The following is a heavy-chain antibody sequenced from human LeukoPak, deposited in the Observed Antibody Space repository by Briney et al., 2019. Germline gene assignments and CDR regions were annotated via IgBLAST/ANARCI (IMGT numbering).Heavy chain of an antibody. J-gene: IGHJ6*03. V-gene: IGHV4-39*01. CDR2: IYYSGST. D-gene: IGHD4/OR15-4a*01. CDR3: ARLPRVRGYYYYMDV. CDR1: GGSISSSSYY. Sequence: SETLSLTCTVSGGSISSSSYYWGWIRQPPGKGLEWIGSIYYSGSTYYNPSLESRVTISVDTSKNQFSLKLSSVTAADTAVYYCARLPRVRGYYYYMDVWGKGTTVTVSS.